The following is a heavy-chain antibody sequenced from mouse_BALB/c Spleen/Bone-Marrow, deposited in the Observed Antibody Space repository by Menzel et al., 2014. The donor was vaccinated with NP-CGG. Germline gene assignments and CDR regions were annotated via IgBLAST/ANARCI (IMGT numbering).Heavy chain of an antibody. J-gene: IGHJ3*01. Sequence: EVQLQQSGPELVKPGASMKISCKASGYSFTGYTMNWVKQSHGKNLEWIGLINPYNGGTSYNQKFKGKATLTVDKSSSTAYMQLLSLTSEDSAVYCCARFEADGCPRFAYWGQGTLVTVSA. V-gene: IGHV1S135*01. CDR2: INPYNGGT. CDR3: ARFEADGCPRFAY. CDR1: GYSFTGYT. D-gene: IGHD2-3*01.